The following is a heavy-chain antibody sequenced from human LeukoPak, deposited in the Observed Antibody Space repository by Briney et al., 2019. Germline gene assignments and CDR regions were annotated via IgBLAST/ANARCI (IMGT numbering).Heavy chain of an antibody. Sequence: ASVKVSCKASGGTFSSYAISWVRQAPGQGLEWMGWISAYNGNTNYAQKLQGRVTMTTDTSTSTAYMELRSLRSDDTAVYYCARDRLAAAGIMDGFDYWGQGTLVTVSS. CDR3: ARDRLAAAGIMDGFDY. CDR1: GGTFSSYA. CDR2: ISAYNGNT. J-gene: IGHJ4*02. V-gene: IGHV1-18*01. D-gene: IGHD6-13*01.